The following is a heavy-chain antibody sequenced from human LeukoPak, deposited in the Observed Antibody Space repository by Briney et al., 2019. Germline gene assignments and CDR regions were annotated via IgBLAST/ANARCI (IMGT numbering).Heavy chain of an antibody. Sequence: GGSLRLSCAASGFIFSSYPMHWLRQAPGKGLEWVAAISYDGTRKYYGDSVKGRFTYSRDNSNSMLFLQMNSLSAEDTAVYYCARDLRTYKLRFLDSPNYYFDYWGQGTLVTVSS. V-gene: IGHV3-30*01. D-gene: IGHD3-3*01. CDR2: ISYDGTRK. CDR3: ARDLRTYKLRFLDSPNYYFDY. J-gene: IGHJ4*02. CDR1: GFIFSSYP.